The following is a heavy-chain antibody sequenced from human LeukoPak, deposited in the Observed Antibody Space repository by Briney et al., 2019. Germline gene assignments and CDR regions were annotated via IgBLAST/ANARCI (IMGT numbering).Heavy chain of an antibody. CDR2: ISGSGGST. CDR1: GFTFSSYG. V-gene: IGHV3-23*01. D-gene: IGHD4-17*01. J-gene: IGHJ6*03. CDR3: AKAGPPGDYGDSIGGYYMDV. Sequence: GGSLRLSCAASGFTFSSYGMSWVRQAPGKGLEWVSAISGSGGSTYYADSVRGRFTISRDNSKNTLYLQMNSLRAEDTAVYYCAKAGPPGDYGDSIGGYYMDVWGKGTTVTISS.